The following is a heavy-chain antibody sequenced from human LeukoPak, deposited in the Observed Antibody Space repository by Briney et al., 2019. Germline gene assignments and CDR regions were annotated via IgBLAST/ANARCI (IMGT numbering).Heavy chain of an antibody. D-gene: IGHD3-10*01. V-gene: IGHV1-46*01. J-gene: IGHJ5*02. CDR3: VRDNSVGDIAWWFDP. Sequence: ASVKVSCKASGYTFINNWMHWVRQAPGQGLEWVGLINPTGTTTLYAQKFQGRVTLTRDMSTSTDYMELRSLKSEDTAVYYCVRDNSVGDIAWWFDPWGQGTLVTVSS. CDR2: INPTGTTT. CDR1: GYTFINNW.